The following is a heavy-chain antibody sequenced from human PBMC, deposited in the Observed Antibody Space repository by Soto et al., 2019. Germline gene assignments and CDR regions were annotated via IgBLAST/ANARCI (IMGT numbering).Heavy chain of an antibody. Sequence: VQLLESGGGLVQPGGSLRLSCAASGFTFSNYAMSWVRQAPGKGLEWVSGMSNSGSRTYYADSVKGRFIISRDNSKNTLYLQMNSLRPEDTAVYYCEKASFDILTGYFGDYWGQGTLVSVSS. J-gene: IGHJ4*02. CDR3: EKASFDILTGYFGDY. V-gene: IGHV3-23*01. CDR1: GFTFSNYA. CDR2: MSNSGSRT. D-gene: IGHD3-9*01.